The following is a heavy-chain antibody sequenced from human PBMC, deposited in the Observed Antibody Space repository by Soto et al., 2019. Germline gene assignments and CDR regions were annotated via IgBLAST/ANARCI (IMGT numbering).Heavy chain of an antibody. V-gene: IGHV3-23*01. Sequence: SLRLSCAASGFTFSSYAMCWVRQAPGKGLEWVSAISGSGGSTYYADSVKGRFTISRDNSKNTLYLQMNSLRAEETAVYYCAQGGGGDFWSGSRNWFDPRRQGSLGTVAS. J-gene: IGHJ5*02. CDR2: ISGSGGST. CDR1: GFTFSSYA. D-gene: IGHD3-3*01. CDR3: AQGGGGDFWSGSRNWFDP.